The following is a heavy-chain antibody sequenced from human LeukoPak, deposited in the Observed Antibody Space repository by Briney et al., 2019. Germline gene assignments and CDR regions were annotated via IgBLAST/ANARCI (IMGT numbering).Heavy chain of an antibody. J-gene: IGHJ4*02. Sequence: GGSLRLSCLASGFTFSSYAMSWVRQAPGKGLEWVSGTDVSGDNTYYADSVKGRFTIARDDSKNTLYLQMNSLRAEDTAVYYCAKTGYSSSWYYFDYWGQGTLVTVSS. CDR2: TDVSGDNT. CDR1: GFTFSSYA. D-gene: IGHD6-13*01. V-gene: IGHV3-23*01. CDR3: AKTGYSSSWYYFDY.